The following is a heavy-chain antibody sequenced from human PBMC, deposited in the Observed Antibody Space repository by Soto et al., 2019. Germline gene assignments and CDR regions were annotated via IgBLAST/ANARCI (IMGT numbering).Heavy chain of an antibody. CDR2: IWYDGSNK. V-gene: IGHV3-33*01. CDR1: GFTFSSYG. J-gene: IGHJ4*02. CDR3: ARGLRITMTTDPQLFDY. D-gene: IGHD3-22*01. Sequence: QVQLVESGGGVVQPGRSLRLSCAASGFTFSSYGMHWVRQAPGKGLEWVAVIWYDGSNKYYADSVKGRFTISRDNSKNTLYLQMNSLRAEDTAVYYCARGLRITMTTDPQLFDYWGQGTLVTVSS.